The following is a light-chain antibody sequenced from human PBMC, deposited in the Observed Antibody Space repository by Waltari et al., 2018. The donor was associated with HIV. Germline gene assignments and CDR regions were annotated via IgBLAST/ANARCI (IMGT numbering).Light chain of an antibody. V-gene: IGKV1-33*01. CDR3: QQYDNLLGT. Sequence: DIQMTQSPSSLSASVGHRVTITCQASQDISNYLNWYQQKPGKAPKLLIYDASNLETGVPSRFSGSGSGTDFTFTISSLQPEDIATYYCQQYDNLLGTFGPGTKVD. J-gene: IGKJ3*01. CDR2: DAS. CDR1: QDISNY.